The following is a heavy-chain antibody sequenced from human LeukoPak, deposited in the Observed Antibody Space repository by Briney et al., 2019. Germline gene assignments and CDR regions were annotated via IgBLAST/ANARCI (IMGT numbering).Heavy chain of an antibody. Sequence: GGSLRLSCAASGLTVSSNYMSWVRQAPGKGLEWVSVIYSGGSTYYADPVKGRFTISRDNSKNTLYLQMNSLRAEDTVVYYCARGGSSSSGFAYYYYMDVWGKGTTVTVSS. CDR1: GLTVSSNY. D-gene: IGHD6-6*01. J-gene: IGHJ6*03. CDR3: ARGGSSSSGFAYYYYMDV. CDR2: IYSGGST. V-gene: IGHV3-53*01.